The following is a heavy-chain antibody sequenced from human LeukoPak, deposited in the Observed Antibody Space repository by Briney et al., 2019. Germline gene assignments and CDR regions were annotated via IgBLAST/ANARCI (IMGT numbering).Heavy chain of an antibody. CDR1: GFTFSSYA. CDR3: ARDRDSSGYYFDY. D-gene: IGHD6-25*01. Sequence: GGSLRLSCAASGFTFSSYAMHWVRQAPGKGLEWVAVISHDGSNKYYADSVKGRFTISRDNSKNTLYLQMNSLRAEDTAVYYCARDRDSSGYYFDYWGQGTLVTVSS. V-gene: IGHV3-30-3*01. J-gene: IGHJ4*02. CDR2: ISHDGSNK.